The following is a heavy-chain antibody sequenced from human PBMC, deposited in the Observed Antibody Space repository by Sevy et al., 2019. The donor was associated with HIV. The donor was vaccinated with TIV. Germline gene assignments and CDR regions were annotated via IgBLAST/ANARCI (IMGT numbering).Heavy chain of an antibody. D-gene: IGHD3-9*01. J-gene: IGHJ3*02. V-gene: IGHV1-2*06. CDR3: AREDFNTRSTILSFAI. CDR1: GYIFSDYN. Sequence: ASVKVSCKTTGYIFSDYNMHWVRQAPGQGLEWMALINPNSGVTIYTHNFRGRVSVTRDTSMSTAYMELSGLTSDDTAVYYCAREDFNTRSTILSFAIWGQGTMVTVSS. CDR2: INPNSGVT.